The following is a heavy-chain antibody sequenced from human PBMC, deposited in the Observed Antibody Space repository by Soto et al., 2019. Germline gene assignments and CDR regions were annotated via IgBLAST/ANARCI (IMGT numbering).Heavy chain of an antibody. V-gene: IGHV3-21*01. D-gene: IGHD6-13*01. Sequence: EVQLVESGGGLVKPGGSLRLSCAASGFTFSSYSMNWVRQAPGKGLEWVSSISSSSSYIYYADSVKGRFSISRDNAKNSLYLQMNSLRAEDTAVYYCARVVSLGYSIVYWGQGTTVTVSS. CDR1: GFTFSSYS. CDR3: ARVVSLGYSIVY. CDR2: ISSSSSYI. J-gene: IGHJ6*02.